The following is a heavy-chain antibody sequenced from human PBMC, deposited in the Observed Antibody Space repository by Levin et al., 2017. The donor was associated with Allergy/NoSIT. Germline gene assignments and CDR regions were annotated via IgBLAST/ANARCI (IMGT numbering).Heavy chain of an antibody. CDR1: GFSFSTYG. Sequence: SLKISCAASGFSFSTYGIHWVRQAPGKGLEWVALITSEGSSKFFADSVKGRFTISRDNSKNTLHLQMSSLRPEDTAVYYCAKGGDMDVWGQGTTVTVSS. D-gene: IGHD3-10*01. J-gene: IGHJ6*02. CDR3: AKGGDMDV. CDR2: ITSEGSSK. V-gene: IGHV3-30*18.